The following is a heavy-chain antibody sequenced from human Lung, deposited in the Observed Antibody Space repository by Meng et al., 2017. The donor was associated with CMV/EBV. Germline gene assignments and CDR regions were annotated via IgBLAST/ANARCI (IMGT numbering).Heavy chain of an antibody. CDR3: LKGRGYPAGALVHSMDV. Sequence: GGSLRLXXAASGFTFVDYGMHWVRQAPGKGLEWIALISWDGGNAYYADSVKGRFTISRDNTKNSLYLQMDRLRVEDTAFYYCLKGRGYPAGALVHSMDVWGQRXTVTVSS. CDR1: GFTFVDYG. CDR2: ISWDGGNA. J-gene: IGHJ6*02. V-gene: IGHV3-43D*03. D-gene: IGHD3-10*01.